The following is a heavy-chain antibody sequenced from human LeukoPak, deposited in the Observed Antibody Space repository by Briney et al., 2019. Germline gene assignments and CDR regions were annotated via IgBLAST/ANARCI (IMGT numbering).Heavy chain of an antibody. J-gene: IGHJ4*02. D-gene: IGHD6-6*01. CDR3: ATGDQYSSSGFLGFDY. V-gene: IGHV3-48*01. CDR1: GLTFSSFG. Sequence: GGSLRLSCAASGLTFSSFGMNWVRQAPGKGLEWVSYISGSSSTIYYADSVKGRFTISSDNANNSLYLQMNSLRAEDTAVYYCATGDQYSSSGFLGFDYWGQGTLVTVSS. CDR2: ISGSSSTI.